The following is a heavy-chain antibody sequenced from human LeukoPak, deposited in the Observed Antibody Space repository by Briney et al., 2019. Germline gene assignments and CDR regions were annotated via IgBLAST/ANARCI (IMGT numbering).Heavy chain of an antibody. V-gene: IGHV3-23*01. Sequence: GGSLRLSCAASGFTFSSYAMSWVRQAPGKGLEWVSAISGSGGSTYYADSVKGRFTISRDNSKNTLYLQMNSLRAEDTAVYYCARVRQYYDSSGYGGYFDYWGQGTLVTVSS. D-gene: IGHD3-22*01. CDR3: ARVRQYYDSSGYGGYFDY. J-gene: IGHJ4*02. CDR1: GFTFSSYA. CDR2: ISGSGGST.